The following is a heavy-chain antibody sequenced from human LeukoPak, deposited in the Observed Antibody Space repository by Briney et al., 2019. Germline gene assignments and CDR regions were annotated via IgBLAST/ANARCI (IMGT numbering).Heavy chain of an antibody. CDR2: IYPGDSGT. CDR1: GYSFTSYW. D-gene: IGHD2-15*01. J-gene: IGHJ4*02. Sequence: NRGESLKISCKGSGYSFTSYWIGWVRQMPGKGLEWMGIIYPGDSGTRYSPSFQGQVTISADKSISTAYLQWSSLKASDTAMYYCARREYCSGGSCYPGDYWGQGTLVTVSS. CDR3: ARREYCSGGSCYPGDY. V-gene: IGHV5-51*01.